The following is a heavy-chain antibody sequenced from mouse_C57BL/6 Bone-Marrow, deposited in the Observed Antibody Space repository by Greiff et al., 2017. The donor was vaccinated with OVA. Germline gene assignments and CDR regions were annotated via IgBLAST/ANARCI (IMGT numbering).Heavy chain of an antibody. CDR2: IHPNSGST. CDR1: GYTFTSYW. V-gene: IGHV1-64*01. D-gene: IGHD2-4*01. CDR3: ARFYYDYPVSY. J-gene: IGHJ3*01. Sequence: QVQLQQPGAELVQPGASVKLSCKASGYTFTSYWMHWVKQRPGQGLEWIGMIHPNSGSTNYNEKFKSKATLTVAKSSITAYMQLSMRTSEDAAVYYGARFYYDYPVSYWGQGTLVTVSA.